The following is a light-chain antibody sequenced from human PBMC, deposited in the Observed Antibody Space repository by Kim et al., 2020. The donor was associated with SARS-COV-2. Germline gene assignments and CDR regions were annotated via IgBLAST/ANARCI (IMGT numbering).Light chain of an antibody. Sequence: SWSPGERASLACRASQGVSSYLDWYQQKPGQAPRLRIYDASNRATGIPARFSGRGSGTDFTLTISSLEPEDFAVYYCQQRSNWITFGQGTRLEIK. J-gene: IGKJ5*01. CDR1: QGVSSY. V-gene: IGKV3-11*01. CDR3: QQRSNWIT. CDR2: DAS.